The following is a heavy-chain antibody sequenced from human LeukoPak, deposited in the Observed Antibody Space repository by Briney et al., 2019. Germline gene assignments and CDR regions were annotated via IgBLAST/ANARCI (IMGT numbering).Heavy chain of an antibody. J-gene: IGHJ4*02. Sequence: HPGGSLRLSCAASGFTVSSNYMSWVRQAPGKGLEWVSVIYSGGSTYYADSVKGRFTISRDNSKDTLYLQMNSLRAEDTAVYYCASSRESFYYFDYWGQGTLVTVSS. CDR1: GFTVSSNY. V-gene: IGHV3-66*01. CDR2: IYSGGST. D-gene: IGHD3-10*01. CDR3: ASSRESFYYFDY.